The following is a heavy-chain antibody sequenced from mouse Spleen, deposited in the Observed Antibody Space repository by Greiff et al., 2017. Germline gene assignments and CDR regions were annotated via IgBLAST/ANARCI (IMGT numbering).Heavy chain of an antibody. J-gene: IGHJ4*01. CDR1: GYAFSSSW. V-gene: IGHV1-82*01. D-gene: IGHD3-1*01. Sequence: VQRVESGPELVKPGASVKISCKASGYAFSSSWMNWVKQRPGQGLEWIGRIYPGDGDTNYNGKFKGKATLTADKSSSTAYMQLSSLTSVDSAVYFCARSGYPAMDYWGQGTSVTVSS. CDR3: ARSGYPAMDY. CDR2: IYPGDGDT.